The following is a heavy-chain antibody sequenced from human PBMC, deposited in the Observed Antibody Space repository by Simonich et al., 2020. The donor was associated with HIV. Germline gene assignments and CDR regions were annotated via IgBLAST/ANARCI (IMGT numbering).Heavy chain of an antibody. Sequence: VQLVESGGGVVQPGRSLRLCCAAPGFSFRSYGMHWVCQAPGKGLEWVAVIWYDGSNKYYADPVRGRFTISRDNSKNTLYLQMNSLRAEDTAMYYCAKDIQFLEFFDHWGQGTLVTVSS. D-gene: IGHD3-3*01. J-gene: IGHJ4*02. CDR2: IWYDGSNK. CDR1: GFSFRSYG. V-gene: IGHV3-33*06. CDR3: AKDIQFLEFFDH.